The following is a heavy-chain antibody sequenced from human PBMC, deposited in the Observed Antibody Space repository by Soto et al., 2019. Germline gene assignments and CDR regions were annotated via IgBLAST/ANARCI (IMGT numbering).Heavy chain of an antibody. D-gene: IGHD4-4*01. J-gene: IGHJ6*02. Sequence: QVQLVQSGAEVKKPGSSVKVSCKASGGTFSSYAISWVRQAPGQGLEWMGGIIPIFGTANHAKKFQGRVTITADKPKNTTKMQLSSQRSEDTGVYYCARGPVTTYYSYYGMDVWGQGTTVTVSS. V-gene: IGHV1-69*14. CDR2: IIPIFGTA. CDR1: GGTFSSYA. CDR3: ARGPVTTYYSYYGMDV.